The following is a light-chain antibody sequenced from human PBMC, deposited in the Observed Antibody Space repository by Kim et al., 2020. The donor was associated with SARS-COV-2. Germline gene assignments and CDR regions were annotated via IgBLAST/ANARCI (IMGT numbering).Light chain of an antibody. Sequence: LSPGERATLSCRASQSVSSSYLAWYQQKPGQAPRLLIYGASSRATGIPDRFSGSGSGTDFTLTISRLEPEDFAVYYCQQYGSSAWTFGQGTKVEI. V-gene: IGKV3-20*01. CDR1: QSVSSSY. CDR3: QQYGSSAWT. J-gene: IGKJ1*01. CDR2: GAS.